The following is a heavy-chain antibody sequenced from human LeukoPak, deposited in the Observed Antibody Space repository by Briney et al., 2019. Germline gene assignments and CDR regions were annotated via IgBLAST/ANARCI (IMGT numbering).Heavy chain of an antibody. CDR2: ISGDGGST. D-gene: IGHD4-17*01. CDR3: AKGNYGDYTPDPMYYFDY. J-gene: IGHJ4*02. V-gene: IGHV3-43*02. CDR1: GFTFDDYA. Sequence: PGGSLRLSCAASGFTFDDYAVHWVRQAPGKGLEWVSLISGDGGSTYYADSVKGRFTISRDNSKNSLYLQMNSLRTEDTALYYCAKGNYGDYTPDPMYYFDYWGQGTLVTVSS.